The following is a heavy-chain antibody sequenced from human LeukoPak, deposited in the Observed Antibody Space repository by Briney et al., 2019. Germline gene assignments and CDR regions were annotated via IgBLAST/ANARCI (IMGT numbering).Heavy chain of an antibody. D-gene: IGHD3-9*01. J-gene: IGHJ4*02. Sequence: SETLSLTCAVYGGSFSGYYWSWIRQPPGKGLEWIREINHSGSTNYNPSLKSRVTISVDTSKNQFSLKLSSVTAADTAVYYCARGPRYFDWLFYYFDYWGQGTLVTVSS. CDR2: INHSGST. CDR3: ARGPRYFDWLFYYFDY. CDR1: GGSFSGYY. V-gene: IGHV4-34*01.